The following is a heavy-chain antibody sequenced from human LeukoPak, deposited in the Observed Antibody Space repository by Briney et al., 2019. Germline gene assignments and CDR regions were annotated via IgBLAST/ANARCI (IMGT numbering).Heavy chain of an antibody. D-gene: IGHD3-22*01. V-gene: IGHV3-21*01. CDR1: GFTFSSYS. Sequence: PGGSLRLSCAASGFTFSSYSMNWVRQAPGKGLEWVSSISSSSSYIYYADSVKGRFTISRDNAKNSLYLQMNSLRAEDTAVYYCAREHGHRKYYYDSSGYYSYWGQGTLVTVSS. J-gene: IGHJ4*02. CDR3: AREHGHRKYYYDSSGYYSY. CDR2: ISSSSSYI.